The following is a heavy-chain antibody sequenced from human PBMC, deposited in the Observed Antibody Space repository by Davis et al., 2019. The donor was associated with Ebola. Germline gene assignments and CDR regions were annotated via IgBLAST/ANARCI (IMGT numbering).Heavy chain of an antibody. J-gene: IGHJ4*02. CDR2: IRYEGGNQ. Sequence: PGGSLRLSCAASGCTFSTYGMRWVRQAPGKGLEWVTFIRYEGGNQFYAGSVKGRFTISRDNSKNTLSLQMNSLRAEDTAIYFCAKDPFFDSWGQGTLVTVSS. V-gene: IGHV3-30*02. CDR1: GCTFSTYG. CDR3: AKDPFFDS.